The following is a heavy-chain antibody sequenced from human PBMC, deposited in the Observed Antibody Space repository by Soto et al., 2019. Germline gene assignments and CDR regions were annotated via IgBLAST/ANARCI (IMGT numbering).Heavy chain of an antibody. CDR1: GGSISSYY. V-gene: IGHV4-59*01. D-gene: IGHD6-13*01. Sequence: QVQLPESGPGLVKPSETLSLTCTVSGGSISSYYWSWIRQPPGKGLEWIGYIYYSGSTKYNPSLKRRVTISVDTSKNQFSLKLSSVTAADTAVYYCARVGPAAAVDYWGQGTLVTVSS. CDR2: IYYSGST. CDR3: ARVGPAAAVDY. J-gene: IGHJ4*02.